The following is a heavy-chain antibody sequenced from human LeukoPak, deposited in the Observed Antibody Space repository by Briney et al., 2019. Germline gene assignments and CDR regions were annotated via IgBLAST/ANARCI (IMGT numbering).Heavy chain of an antibody. J-gene: IGHJ4*02. V-gene: IGHV3-30*03. CDR1: GFTFNVYG. Sequence: GKSLRLSCAASGFTFNVYGMHWVRQAPGKGLEWLAFISFDASNTYYADSVKGRFTISRDNSKYTVNLQMNSLRAEDTAVYYCARETGSIAARRHFDYWGQGTLVTVSS. D-gene: IGHD6-6*01. CDR3: ARETGSIAARRHFDY. CDR2: ISFDASNT.